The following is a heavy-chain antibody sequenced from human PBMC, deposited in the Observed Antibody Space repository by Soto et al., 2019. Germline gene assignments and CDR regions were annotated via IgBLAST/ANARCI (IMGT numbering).Heavy chain of an antibody. Sequence: SETRSLTCTVSNGSVSSGTYSWSWVRHPPGKGLEWIGYIYYSGTTYYTPSLKSRLTMSMDRANDHFSLNLTSVTAADTAVYFCARGNYYYCMEVWGQGTPVTVS. CDR3: ARGNYYYCMEV. J-gene: IGHJ6*02. V-gene: IGHV4-30-2*01. CDR1: NGSVSSGTYS. CDR2: IYYSGTT.